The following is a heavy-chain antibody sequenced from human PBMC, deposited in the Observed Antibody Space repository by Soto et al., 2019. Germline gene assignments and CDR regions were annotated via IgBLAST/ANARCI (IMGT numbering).Heavy chain of an antibody. CDR2: MNPNSGNT. V-gene: IGHV1-8*01. Sequence: ASVKVSCKASGYTFTSYDINWVRQATGQGLEWMGWMNPNSGNTGYAQKFQGRVTMTRNTSISTAYMELSSLRSEDTAVYYCASRGTIAAAGNDFYYYYGMDVWGQGTTVTVSS. CDR3: ASRGTIAAAGNDFYYYYGMDV. CDR1: GYTFTSYD. D-gene: IGHD6-13*01. J-gene: IGHJ6*02.